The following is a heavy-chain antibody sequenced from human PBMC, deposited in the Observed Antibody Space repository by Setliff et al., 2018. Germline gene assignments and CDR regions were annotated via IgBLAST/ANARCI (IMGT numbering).Heavy chain of an antibody. CDR3: ARFYGDLKTD. V-gene: IGHV3-33*08. CDR2: IWDDGVKK. D-gene: IGHD4-17*01. Sequence: PGGSLRLSCAASGFTFSTYRMHWVRQAPGKGLEWVAVIWDDGVKKYHADSVKGRFTISRDNAKNTLYLQMNSLRAEGTAVYYCARFYGDLKTDWGQGTLVTVSS. CDR1: GFTFSTYR. J-gene: IGHJ4*02.